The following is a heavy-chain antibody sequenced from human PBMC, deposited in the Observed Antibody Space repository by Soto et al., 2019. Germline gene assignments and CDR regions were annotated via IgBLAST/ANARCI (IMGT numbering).Heavy chain of an antibody. CDR2: INHSGNT. D-gene: IGHD2-2*01. Sequence: PSETLSLTCAVYGASLSDNYCNWLRQPPGKGLEWIGEINHSGNTNYNPSLRSRVTISIDKPKNQFSLNLTSVTAAGTAVYYCARVISSRDEYFDYWGQGTVVTVSS. CDR3: ARVISSRDEYFDY. J-gene: IGHJ4*02. CDR1: GASLSDNY. V-gene: IGHV4-34*01.